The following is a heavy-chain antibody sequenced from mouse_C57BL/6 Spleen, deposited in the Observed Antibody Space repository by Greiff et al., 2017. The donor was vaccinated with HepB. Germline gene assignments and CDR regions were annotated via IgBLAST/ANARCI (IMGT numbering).Heavy chain of an antibody. V-gene: IGHV1-64*01. CDR3: AIDSSGYNYCDY. Sequence: QVQLQQPGAELVKPGASVKLSCKASGYTFTSYWMHWVKQRPGQGLEWIGMIHPNSGSTNYNEKFKSKATLTVDKSSSTAYMQLSSLTSEDSAVYYCAIDSSGYNYCDYWGQGTTRTVSS. CDR1: GYTFTSYW. D-gene: IGHD3-2*02. J-gene: IGHJ2*01. CDR2: IHPNSGST.